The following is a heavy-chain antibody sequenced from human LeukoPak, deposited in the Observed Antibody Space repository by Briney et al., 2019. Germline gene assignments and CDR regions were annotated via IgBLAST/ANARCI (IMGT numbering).Heavy chain of an antibody. CDR3: ARDQAYYDSSGYLTMDV. J-gene: IGHJ6*03. Sequence: ASVKVSCKASGYTFTGYYMHWVRQAPGQGLEWMGWINPSSGGTNYAQKFQGRATVTRDTSISTAYMELSRLRSDDTAVYYCARDQAYYDSSGYLTMDVWGKGTTVTISS. D-gene: IGHD3-22*01. V-gene: IGHV1-2*02. CDR2: INPSSGGT. CDR1: GYTFTGYY.